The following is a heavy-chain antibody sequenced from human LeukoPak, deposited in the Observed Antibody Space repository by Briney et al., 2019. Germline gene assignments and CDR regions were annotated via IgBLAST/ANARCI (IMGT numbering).Heavy chain of an antibody. J-gene: IGHJ6*02. CDR2: MNPNNGNT. D-gene: IGHD6-13*01. V-gene: IGHV1-8*01. Sequence: GASVTVSCTASGYTFTSYDINWVRQAPGQGLELMGWMNPNNGNTGYAQKFQGRVTMTRSTSISTAYMELSSLRSEDTAVYYCARLASSSWPLYYYYGMDVWGQGTTVTVSS. CDR1: GYTFTSYD. CDR3: ARLASSSWPLYYYYGMDV.